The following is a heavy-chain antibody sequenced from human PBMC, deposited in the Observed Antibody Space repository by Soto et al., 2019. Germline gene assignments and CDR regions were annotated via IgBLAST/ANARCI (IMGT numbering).Heavy chain of an antibody. CDR1: GFTFSSYA. V-gene: IGHV3-33*08. D-gene: IGHD2-15*01. J-gene: IGHJ4*02. Sequence: VQLLESGGGLVQPGGSLRLSCAASGFTFSSYAMSWVRQAPGKGLEWVAVIWYDGSNKYYADSVKGRFTISRDNSKNTLYLQMNSLRAEDTAVYYCARDRRVVVAATDLDYWGQGTLVTVSS. CDR3: ARDRRVVVAATDLDY. CDR2: IWYDGSNK.